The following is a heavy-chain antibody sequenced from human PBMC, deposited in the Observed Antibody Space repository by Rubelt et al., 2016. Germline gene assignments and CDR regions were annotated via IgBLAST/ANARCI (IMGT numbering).Heavy chain of an antibody. CDR2: AYYSGST. J-gene: IGHJ3*02. CDR3: ARENAEAAFDI. V-gene: IGHV4-59*01. Sequence: GPGLVKPSETLSLSCSVSGGSISSSYWSWIRQPPGKGLEWIGFAYYSGSTSYNPSLKSRVTISVATSKNQFSPKLTSVTAADTAVYYCARENAEAAFDIWGQGTMVTVSS. CDR1: GGSISSSY.